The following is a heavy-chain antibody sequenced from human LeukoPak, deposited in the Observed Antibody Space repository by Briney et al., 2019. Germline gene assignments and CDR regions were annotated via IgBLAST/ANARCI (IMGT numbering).Heavy chain of an antibody. V-gene: IGHV5-51*01. Sequence: GESLKISCKGSGYSFTNHWIGWVRQMPGKGLEWMGVIYPDDSDTRYSPSFQGQVSISADKSITTAYLQWSSLKASDTATYYCTRHAGDLATIKIDFWGQGTLVTVSS. CDR1: GYSFTNHW. CDR2: IYPDDSDT. CDR3: TRHAGDLATIKIDF. J-gene: IGHJ4*02. D-gene: IGHD7-27*01.